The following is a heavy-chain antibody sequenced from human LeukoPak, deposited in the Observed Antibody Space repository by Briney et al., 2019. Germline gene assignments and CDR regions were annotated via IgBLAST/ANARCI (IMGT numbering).Heavy chain of an antibody. CDR2: INHSGST. J-gene: IGHJ4*02. CDR1: GGSFSGYY. CDR3: ARDPSGYYPYFDY. Sequence: SETLSLTCAVYGGSFSGYYWSWIRQPPGKGLEWIGEINHSGSTNYNPSLKSRVAISVDTSKNQFSLKLSSVTAADTAVYYCARDPSGYYPYFDYWGQGTLVTVSS. V-gene: IGHV4-34*01. D-gene: IGHD3-3*01.